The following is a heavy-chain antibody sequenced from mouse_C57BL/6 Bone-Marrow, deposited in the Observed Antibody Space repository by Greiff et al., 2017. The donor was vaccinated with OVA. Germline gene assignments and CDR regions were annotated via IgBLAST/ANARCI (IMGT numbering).Heavy chain of an antibody. Sequence: QVQLQQSGPELVKPGASVKISCKASGYAFSSSWMNWVKQRPGKGLEWIGRIYPGDGDTNYNGKFKGKATLTADKSSSTAYMQLNSLTSEDSAVYFCAALYSNYASYYAMDYWGQGTSVTVSS. CDR2: IYPGDGDT. CDR3: AALYSNYASYYAMDY. D-gene: IGHD2-5*01. V-gene: IGHV1-82*01. CDR1: GYAFSSSW. J-gene: IGHJ4*01.